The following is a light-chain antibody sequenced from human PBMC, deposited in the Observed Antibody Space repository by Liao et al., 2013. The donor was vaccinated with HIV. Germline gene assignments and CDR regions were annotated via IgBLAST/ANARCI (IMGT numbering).Light chain of an antibody. Sequence: SYELTQPPSVSVSPGQTATITCSGDKLGNEYGCWYQQKPGQSPVLVIYQDTKRPSGIPERFSGSNSGNTATLTISGTQAMDEADYYCQAWDSSTASYVFGTGTKVTVL. J-gene: IGLJ1*01. CDR2: QDT. CDR3: QAWDSSTASYV. V-gene: IGLV3-1*01. CDR1: KLGNEY.